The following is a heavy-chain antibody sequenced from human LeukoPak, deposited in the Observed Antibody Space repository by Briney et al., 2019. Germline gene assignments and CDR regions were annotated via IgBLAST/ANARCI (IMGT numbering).Heavy chain of an antibody. J-gene: IGHJ4*02. CDR2: ISSNGGST. Sequence: GGSLRLSCSASGFTFSSYAMHWVRQAPGKGLEYVSAISSNGGSTYYTDSVKGRFTISRDNSKNTLYLQMSSLRAEDTAVYYCVPDLEVGAFNFGYWGQGTLVTVSS. V-gene: IGHV3-64D*06. CDR3: VPDLEVGAFNFGY. D-gene: IGHD1-26*01. CDR1: GFTFSSYA.